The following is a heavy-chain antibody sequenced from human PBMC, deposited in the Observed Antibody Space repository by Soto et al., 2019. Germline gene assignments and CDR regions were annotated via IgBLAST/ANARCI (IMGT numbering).Heavy chain of an antibody. CDR1: GFTFSSYS. CDR3: ARDPPDYYGSGSHPNWFDP. J-gene: IGHJ5*02. Sequence: GGSLRLSCAASGFTFSSYSMNWVRQAPGKGLEWVSYISSSSSTIYYADSVKGRFTISRDNAKNSLYLQMNSLRAEDTAVYYCARDPPDYYGSGSHPNWFDPWGQGTLVTVSS. D-gene: IGHD3-10*01. CDR2: ISSSSSTI. V-gene: IGHV3-48*01.